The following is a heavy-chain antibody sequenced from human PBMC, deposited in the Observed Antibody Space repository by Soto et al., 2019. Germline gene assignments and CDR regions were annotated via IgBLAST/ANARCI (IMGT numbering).Heavy chain of an antibody. D-gene: IGHD2-15*01. CDR2: INPSGGST. Sequence: QVQLVQSGAEVKKPGASVKVSCKASGYTFTSYYMHWVRQAPGQGLEWMGIINPSGGSTSYAQKFPGRVTMTRDTSTSTVYMELSSLRSEDTAVYYCARGYSGYCSGGSCYFGYWGQGTLVTVSS. CDR1: GYTFTSYY. CDR3: ARGYSGYCSGGSCYFGY. V-gene: IGHV1-46*03. J-gene: IGHJ4*02.